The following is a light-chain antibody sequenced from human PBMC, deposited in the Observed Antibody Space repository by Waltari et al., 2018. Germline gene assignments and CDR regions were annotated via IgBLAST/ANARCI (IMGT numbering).Light chain of an antibody. CDR3: SSYGGSNNVL. V-gene: IGLV2-8*01. J-gene: IGLJ2*01. Sequence: QSALTQPPSASASPGQSVTIPSTGTSRDVGGIDYVSCYQRHPGKAPKRLIYEVATRPSGVPARFSGSKSANTASLTVSDLQPEDEADYYCSSYGGSNNVLFGGGTKLTVL. CDR2: EVA. CDR1: SRDVGGIDY.